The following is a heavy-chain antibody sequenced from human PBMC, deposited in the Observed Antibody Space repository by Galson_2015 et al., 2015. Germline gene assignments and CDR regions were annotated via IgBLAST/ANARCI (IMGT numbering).Heavy chain of an antibody. J-gene: IGHJ4*02. D-gene: IGHD3/OR15-3a*01. CDR2: IDSGGKT. V-gene: IGHV3-53*01. CDR1: GFTVSSNY. CDR3: VRDGTGTGYFDY. Sequence: SLRLSCAASGFTVSSNYMNWVRQAPGKGLEWVSVIDSGGKTYYADSVKGRFTISRDNPKNTLYLQMNSLRAEDTAVYYCVRDGTGTGYFDYWVQGSLVPVSS.